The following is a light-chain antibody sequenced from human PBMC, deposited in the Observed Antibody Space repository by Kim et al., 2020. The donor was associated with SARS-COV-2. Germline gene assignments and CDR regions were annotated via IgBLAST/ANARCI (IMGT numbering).Light chain of an antibody. CDR3: QQYVNSPLT. J-gene: IGKJ4*01. CDR1: QTVSSNY. CDR2: GAS. V-gene: IGKV3-20*01. Sequence: SPGESANLSCRASQTVSSNYLAWYQQQPGQAPRLLIYGASSRATGSPDRFSGSGSGTDFTLTITRLEPEDFAVYYCQQYVNSPLTFGGGTKVDIK.